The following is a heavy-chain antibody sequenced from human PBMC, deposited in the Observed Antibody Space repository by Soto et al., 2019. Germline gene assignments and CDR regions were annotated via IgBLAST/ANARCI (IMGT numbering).Heavy chain of an antibody. D-gene: IGHD3-22*01. CDR2: IYYIGST. CDR1: GGSISSYY. CDR3: AGLYPYGSSGYHLNY. Sequence: PSETLSLTCTVSGGSISSYYWSWIRQPPGKGLEWIGYIYYIGSTNYNPSLESRVTISVDTSKNQFSLKLRSVTAADTAVFYCAGLYPYGSSGYHLNYWGQGALVTVSS. J-gene: IGHJ4*02. V-gene: IGHV4-59*08.